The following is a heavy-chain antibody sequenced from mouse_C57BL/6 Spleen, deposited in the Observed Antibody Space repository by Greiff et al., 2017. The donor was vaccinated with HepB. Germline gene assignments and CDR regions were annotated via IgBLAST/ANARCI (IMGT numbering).Heavy chain of an antibody. V-gene: IGHV1-82*01. Sequence: QVQLQQSGPELVKPGASVKISCKASGYAFSSSWMNWVKQRPGKGLEWIGRIYPGDGDTNYNGKFKGKATLTADKSSSTAYMQLSSLTSEDSAVYFCATLERGFAYWGQGTLVTVSA. CDR3: ATLERGFAY. CDR1: GYAFSSSW. CDR2: IYPGDGDT. J-gene: IGHJ3*01.